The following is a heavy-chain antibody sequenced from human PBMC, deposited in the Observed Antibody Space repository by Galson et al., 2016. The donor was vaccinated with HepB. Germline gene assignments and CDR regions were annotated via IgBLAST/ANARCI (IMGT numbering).Heavy chain of an antibody. CDR1: GFTFSNYG. CDR2: ISYDGSNK. Sequence: SLRLSCADSGFTFSNYGMHWVRQAPGKGLEWVAVISYDGSNKHYADSVKGRFTISRDNSKNTLYLQMNSLRADDTAVYYCAKDILVGGVPLAYYYYGMDVWGQGTTVTVSS. CDR3: AKDILVGGVPLAYYYYGMDV. V-gene: IGHV3-30*18. J-gene: IGHJ6*02. D-gene: IGHD3-16*01.